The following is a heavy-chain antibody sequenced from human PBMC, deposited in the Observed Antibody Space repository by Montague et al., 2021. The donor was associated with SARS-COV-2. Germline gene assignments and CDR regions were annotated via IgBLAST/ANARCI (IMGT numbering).Heavy chain of an antibody. D-gene: IGHD3-10*01. Sequence: SETLSLTCTVSGGSISSSSYFWGWIRQPPGKGLEWIGSIYYSGNTYYNPSLKSRVTISVDTSKNQFSLKLSSVTAADTAVFYCARGWAMVRGVTHWGQGTLVTVSS. CDR2: IYYSGNT. CDR1: GGSISSSSYF. V-gene: IGHV4-39*01. J-gene: IGHJ4*02. CDR3: ARGWAMVRGVTH.